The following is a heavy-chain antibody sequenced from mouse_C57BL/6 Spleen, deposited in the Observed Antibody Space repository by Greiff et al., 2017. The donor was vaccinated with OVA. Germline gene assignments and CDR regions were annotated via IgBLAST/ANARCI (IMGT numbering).Heavy chain of an antibody. CDR1: GYTFTSYW. Sequence: QVQLQQPGAELVKPGASVTLSCTASGYTFTSYWMHWVKQRPGRGLEWIGRIDPNSGGTKYNEKFKSKATLTVDKPSSTAYMQLSSLTSEDSAVYYCAREGAYYYGSFDYWGQGTTLTVSS. V-gene: IGHV1-72*01. CDR3: AREGAYYYGSFDY. J-gene: IGHJ2*01. D-gene: IGHD1-1*01. CDR2: IDPNSGGT.